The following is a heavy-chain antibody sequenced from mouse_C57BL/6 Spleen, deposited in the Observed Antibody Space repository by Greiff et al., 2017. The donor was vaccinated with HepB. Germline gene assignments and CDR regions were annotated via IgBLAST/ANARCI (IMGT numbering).Heavy chain of an antibody. CDR2: ISSGGSYT. Sequence: EVMLVESGGDLVKPGGSLKLSCAASGFTFSSYGMSWVRQTPDKRLEWVATISSGGSYTYYPDSVKGRFTISRDNAKNTLYLQMSSLKSEDTAMYYCARQGRGWFDYWGQGTTLTVSS. CDR1: GFTFSSYG. CDR3: ARQGRGWFDY. V-gene: IGHV5-6*01. J-gene: IGHJ2*01.